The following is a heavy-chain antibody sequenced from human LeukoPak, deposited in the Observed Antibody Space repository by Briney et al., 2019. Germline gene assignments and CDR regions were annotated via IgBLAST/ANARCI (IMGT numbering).Heavy chain of an antibody. CDR2: IYYSGST. V-gene: IGHV4-59*01. CDR1: GGSISSYY. CDR3: ARWFGESFFDY. D-gene: IGHD3-10*01. J-gene: IGHJ4*02. Sequence: SETLSLTCTVSGGSISSYYWSWIRQPPGKGLEWIGYIYYSGSTNYNPSLKSRVTISVDTSKNQFSLKLSSVTAADTAVYYCARWFGESFFDYWGQGTLVTVSS.